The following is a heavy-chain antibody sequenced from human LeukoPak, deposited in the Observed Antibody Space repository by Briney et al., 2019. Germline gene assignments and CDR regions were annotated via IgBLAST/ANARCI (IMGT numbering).Heavy chain of an antibody. CDR2: ISGSGGST. J-gene: IGHJ4*02. V-gene: IGHV3-23*01. CDR3: ARGHQGCSGGSCYPAFDC. CDR1: GLNFRSYG. Sequence: GGSLRLSCAASGLNFRSYGMNWVRQAPGKGLEWVSGISGSGGSTDYADSVKGRFTISRDNSKSTLYLQMDSLRVEDTAVYYCARGHQGCSGGSCYPAFDCWGQGTLVTVSS. D-gene: IGHD2-15*01.